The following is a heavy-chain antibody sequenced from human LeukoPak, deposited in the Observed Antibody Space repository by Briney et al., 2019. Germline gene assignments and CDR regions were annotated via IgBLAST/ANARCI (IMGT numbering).Heavy chain of an antibody. D-gene: IGHD6-13*01. J-gene: IGHJ4*02. CDR1: GFSFSNHY. CDR3: AKYTSSWYNFDY. Sequence: PGGSLRLSCAASGFSFSNHYMRWIRQAPGKGLEWVSAISGSGSNTYYADSVKGRFTISRDNSKNTLYLQLNSLRVEDTAVYYCAKYTSSWYNFDYWGQGTLVTVSS. V-gene: IGHV3-23*01. CDR2: ISGSGSNT.